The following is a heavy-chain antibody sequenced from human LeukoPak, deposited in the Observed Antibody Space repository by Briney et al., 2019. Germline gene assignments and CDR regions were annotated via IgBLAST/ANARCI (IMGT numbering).Heavy chain of an antibody. Sequence: PGGSLRLSCAASGFTFSSYAMSWVRQAPGKGLEWVSAISGSGGSTYYAGSVKGRFTISRDNSKNTLYLQMNSLRAEDTAVYYCAAAPSPDVDTAMVYYYGMDVWGQGTTVTVSS. V-gene: IGHV3-23*01. CDR2: ISGSGGST. CDR1: GFTFSSYA. D-gene: IGHD5-18*01. J-gene: IGHJ6*02. CDR3: AAAPSPDVDTAMVYYYGMDV.